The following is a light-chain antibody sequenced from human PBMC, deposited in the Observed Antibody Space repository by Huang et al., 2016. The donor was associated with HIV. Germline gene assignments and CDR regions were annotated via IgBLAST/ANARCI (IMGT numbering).Light chain of an antibody. V-gene: IGKV3-15*01. CDR2: GAS. Sequence: EIVMTQSPATLSVSPGERATLSCRATQSVSFDLAGYQQRGGQAPRLLIYGASTRATGIPARFSGSGSGTEVTLTISSLQSEDFAVYYCQQYNNWPWTFGQGTKVEIE. CDR1: QSVSFD. CDR3: QQYNNWPWT. J-gene: IGKJ1*01.